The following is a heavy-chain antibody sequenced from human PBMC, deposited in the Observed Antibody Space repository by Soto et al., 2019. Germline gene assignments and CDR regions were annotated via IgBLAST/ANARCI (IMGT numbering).Heavy chain of an antibody. J-gene: IGHJ4*02. CDR2: IYYSGST. CDR3: ARHGPTVTIDY. CDR1: GFTFSSYA. Sequence: PGGSLRLSCAASGFTFSSYAMSWIRQPPGKGLEWIGYIYYSGSTNYNPSLKSRVTISVDTSKNQFSLKLSSVTAADTAVYYCARHGPTVTIDYWGQGTLVTVSS. V-gene: IGHV4-59*08. D-gene: IGHD4-17*01.